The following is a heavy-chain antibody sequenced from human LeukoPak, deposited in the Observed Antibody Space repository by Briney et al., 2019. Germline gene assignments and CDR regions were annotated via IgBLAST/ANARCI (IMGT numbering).Heavy chain of an antibody. CDR1: GGSIRSSYYY. D-gene: IGHD6-19*01. V-gene: IGHV4-39*01. J-gene: IGHJ5*02. CDR3: ARFSSGWYWFDP. CDR2: ICDSGST. Sequence: PSETLSLTCTVSGGSIRSSYYYWGWIRQPPGKGLEWIGSICDSGSTYYNPSLKSRVTISVDTSKNQFSLKLNSVTAADTAVYYCARFSSGWYWFDPWGQGTLVTVSS.